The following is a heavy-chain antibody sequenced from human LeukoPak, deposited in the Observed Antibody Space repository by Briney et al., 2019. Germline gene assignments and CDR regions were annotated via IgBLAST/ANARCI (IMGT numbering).Heavy chain of an antibody. D-gene: IGHD2-15*01. CDR3: ARVAAFPSYYFDY. V-gene: IGHV4-39*07. Sequence: SETLSLTCTVSGGSISSSSYYWGWIRQPPGKGLEWIGSIYYSGSTYYNPSLKSRVTISVDTSKNQFSLKLSSVTAADTAVYYCARVAAFPSYYFDYWGQGTLVTVSS. J-gene: IGHJ4*02. CDR1: GGSISSSSYY. CDR2: IYYSGST.